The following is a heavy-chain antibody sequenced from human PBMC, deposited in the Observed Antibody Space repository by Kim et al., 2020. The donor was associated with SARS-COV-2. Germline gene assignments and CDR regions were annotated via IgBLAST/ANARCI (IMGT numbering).Heavy chain of an antibody. D-gene: IGHD1-26*01. CDR2: ISGSGGST. CDR1: GFTFSSYA. J-gene: IGHJ5*02. CDR3: AKSRLSRVGATPDWFDP. Sequence: GGSLRLSCAASGFTFSSYAMSWVRQAPGKGLEWVSAISGSGGSTYYADSVKGRFTISRDNSKNTLYLQMNSLRAEDTAVYYCAKSRLSRVGATPDWFDPWGQGTLVTVSS. V-gene: IGHV3-23*01.